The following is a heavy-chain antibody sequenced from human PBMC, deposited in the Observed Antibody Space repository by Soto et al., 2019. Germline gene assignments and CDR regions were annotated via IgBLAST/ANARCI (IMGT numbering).Heavy chain of an antibody. V-gene: IGHV4-39*01. CDR1: GGSISSSSYY. J-gene: IGHJ6*02. CDR2: IYYSGST. Sequence: TSATLSLTCTVSGGSISSSSYYWGWIRHPPGKGLEWIGSIYYSGSTYYNPSLKSRVTISVDTSKNQFSLKLSSVTAADTAVYYCATTAAAGTTLYYYYYGMDVWGQGTTVT. CDR3: ATTAAAGTTLYYYYYGMDV. D-gene: IGHD6-13*01.